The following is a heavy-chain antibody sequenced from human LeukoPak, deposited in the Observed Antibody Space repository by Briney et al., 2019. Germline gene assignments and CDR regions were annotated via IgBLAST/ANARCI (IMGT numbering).Heavy chain of an antibody. CDR3: AKGSWITIFSAFDI. CDR1: GFTFSSYA. Sequence: GGSLRLSCATSGFTFSSYAMSWVRQAPRKGLEWVSAISGSGGSTYYADSVKGRFTISRDNSKNTLYLQMNSLRAEDTAVYYCAKGSWITIFSAFDIWGQGTMVTVSS. J-gene: IGHJ3*02. V-gene: IGHV3-23*01. CDR2: ISGSGGST. D-gene: IGHD3-3*01.